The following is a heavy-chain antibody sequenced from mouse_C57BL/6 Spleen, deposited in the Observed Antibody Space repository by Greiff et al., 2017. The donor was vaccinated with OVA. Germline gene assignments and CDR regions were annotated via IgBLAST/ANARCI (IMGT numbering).Heavy chain of an antibody. CDR2: IDPSDSET. CDR1: GYTFTSYW. CDR3: ARRGMGGGDAMDY. D-gene: IGHD2-10*02. J-gene: IGHJ4*01. Sequence: QVQLQQPGAELVRPGSSVKLSCKASGYTFTSYWMHWVKQRPIQGLEWIGNIDPSDSETHYNQKFKDKATLTVDKSSSTAYMQLSSLTSEDSAVYYCARRGMGGGDAMDYWGQGTSVTVSS. V-gene: IGHV1-52*01.